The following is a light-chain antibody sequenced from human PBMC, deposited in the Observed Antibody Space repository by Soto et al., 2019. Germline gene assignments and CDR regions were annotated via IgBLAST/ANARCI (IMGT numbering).Light chain of an antibody. CDR2: EVT. V-gene: IGLV2-8*01. Sequence: QSALTQPPSASGSPGQLVTISCTGTSSDVGGYNYVSWYQQHPGKAPKLMIYEVTKRPSGVPDRFSGSKSGNTASLTVSGLQAEDEADYYCSSYAGSNNVIFGGGTKLTVL. CDR3: SSYAGSNNVI. CDR1: SSDVGGYNY. J-gene: IGLJ2*01.